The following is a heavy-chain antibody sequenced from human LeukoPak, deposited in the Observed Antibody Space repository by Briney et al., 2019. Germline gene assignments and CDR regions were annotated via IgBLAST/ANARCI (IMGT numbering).Heavy chain of an antibody. V-gene: IGHV3-23*01. D-gene: IGHD3-10*01. J-gene: IGHJ4*02. Sequence: GGSLRLSCAASGFTFSSYAMSWVRQAPGKGLEWVSAISGSGGSTYYADSVKGRFTISRDNSKNTLYLQMNSLRAEDTAVYYCARGGRGMVRGVSFDYWGQGTLVTVSS. CDR3: ARGGRGMVRGVSFDY. CDR2: ISGSGGST. CDR1: GFTFSSYA.